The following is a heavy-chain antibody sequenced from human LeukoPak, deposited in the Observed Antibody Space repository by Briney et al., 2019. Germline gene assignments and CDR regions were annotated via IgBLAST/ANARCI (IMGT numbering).Heavy chain of an antibody. V-gene: IGHV3-30*02. J-gene: IGHJ4*02. CDR2: IRYDGSNK. D-gene: IGHD3-10*01. CDR3: AKDLVVRDQTEDY. CDR1: GFTFSSYG. Sequence: QPGGSLRLSCAASGFTFSSYGMHWVRQAPGKGLEWVAFIRYDGSNKYYADSVKGRFTISRDNSKNTLYLQMNSLRAEDTAVYYCAKDLVVRDQTEDYWGQGTLVTVSS.